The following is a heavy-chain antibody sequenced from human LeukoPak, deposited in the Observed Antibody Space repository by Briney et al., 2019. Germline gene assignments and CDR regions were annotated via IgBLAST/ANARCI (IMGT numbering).Heavy chain of an antibody. CDR3: ARGDDSSGPEAY. V-gene: IGHV3-21*01. CDR2: ISSSSSYI. Sequence: GSLTLSCAASGFTFSSYSMNWVRQAPGKGLEWVSSISSSSSYIYYADSVKGRFTISRDNAKNSLYLQMNSLRAEDTAVYYCARGDDSSGPEAYWGQGTRVTVSS. CDR1: GFTFSSYS. J-gene: IGHJ1*01. D-gene: IGHD3-22*01.